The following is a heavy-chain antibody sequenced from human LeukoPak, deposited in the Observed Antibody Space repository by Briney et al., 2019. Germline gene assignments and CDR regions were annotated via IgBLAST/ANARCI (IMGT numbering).Heavy chain of an antibody. CDR1: GYTFTGYY. D-gene: IGHD2-2*01. CDR3: ARSGEHPSWPGLYYMDV. CDR2: INPNSGGT. Sequence: ASVKVSCKASGYTFTGYYMHWVRQAPGQGLEWMGWINPNSGGTNYAQKFQGRVTMTRDTSISTAYMELSRLRSDDTAVYYCARSGEHPSWPGLYYMDVWAKGPRSPSP. V-gene: IGHV1-2*02. J-gene: IGHJ6*03.